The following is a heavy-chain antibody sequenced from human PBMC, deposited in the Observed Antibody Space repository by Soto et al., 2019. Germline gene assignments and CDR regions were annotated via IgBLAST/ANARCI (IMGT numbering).Heavy chain of an antibody. V-gene: IGHV4-38-2*01. CDR2: IYRGGIT. D-gene: IGHD1-1*01. Sequence: SETLSLTCAVSGYSISSGLYWGWIRQPPGKGLEWIGTIYRGGITYYNPSLKSRVTISIDTSKNHFSLRLSSVTATDTAVYFCAIGNPDWFDPWGQGTLVTVSS. CDR1: GYSISSGLY. J-gene: IGHJ5*02. CDR3: AIGNPDWFDP.